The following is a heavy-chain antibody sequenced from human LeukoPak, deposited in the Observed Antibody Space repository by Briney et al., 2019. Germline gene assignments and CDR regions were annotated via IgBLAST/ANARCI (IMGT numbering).Heavy chain of an antibody. CDR3: ARGDCSSTICYSPMDV. CDR2: IYHSGST. D-gene: IGHD2-2*01. V-gene: IGHV4-34*01. J-gene: IGHJ6*03. Sequence: SETLSLTCAVYGGSFSGYYWSWIRQPPGKGLEWIGSIYHSGSTNYNPSLKSRVTISVDTSKNQFSLKVSSVTAADTAVYYCARGDCSSTICYSPMDVWGKGTTVTVSS. CDR1: GGSFSGYY.